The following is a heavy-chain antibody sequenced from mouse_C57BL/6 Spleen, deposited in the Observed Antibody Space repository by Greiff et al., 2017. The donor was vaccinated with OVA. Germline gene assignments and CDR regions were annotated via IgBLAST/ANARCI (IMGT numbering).Heavy chain of an antibody. CDR3: ARTDYGSEGAMDY. J-gene: IGHJ4*01. V-gene: IGHV1-61*01. Sequence: QVQLQQPGAELVRPGSSVKLSCKASGYTFTSYWMDWVKQRPGQGLEWIGNIYPSDSETHYNQKFKGKATLTVDKSSSTAYMQLSSLTSEDSAVYYCARTDYGSEGAMDYWGQGTSVTVSS. CDR1: GYTFTSYW. CDR2: IYPSDSET. D-gene: IGHD1-1*01.